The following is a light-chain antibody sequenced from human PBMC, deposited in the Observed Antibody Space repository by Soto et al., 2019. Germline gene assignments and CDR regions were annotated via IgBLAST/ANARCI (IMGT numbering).Light chain of an antibody. CDR3: HQYGTSPLT. V-gene: IGKV3-20*01. J-gene: IGKJ3*01. CDR1: QSVNSNY. Sequence: EIVLTQSPGTLSLSPGERATLSCRASQSVNSNYLAWLQHKPGQAPRFLIYGASSRAAGIPDRFSGSGSGNDFTLSISRLEPEDFAMYYCHQYGTSPLTFGPGTKVDIK. CDR2: GAS.